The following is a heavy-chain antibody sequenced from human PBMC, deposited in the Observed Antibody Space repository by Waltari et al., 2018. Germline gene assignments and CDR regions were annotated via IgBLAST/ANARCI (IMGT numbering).Heavy chain of an antibody. V-gene: IGHV4-39*07. CDR1: GGPISSSSYY. Sequence: QLQLQESGPGLVKPSETLSLTCTVSGGPISSSSYYWGWIRQPPGKGLEWIGSIYSSGSTYYNPSLKSRVTISVDTSKNQFSRKLSAVTAADTAVYYCARVKAARLNWFDPWGQGTLVTVSS. D-gene: IGHD6-6*01. CDR3: ARVKAARLNWFDP. J-gene: IGHJ5*02. CDR2: IYSSGST.